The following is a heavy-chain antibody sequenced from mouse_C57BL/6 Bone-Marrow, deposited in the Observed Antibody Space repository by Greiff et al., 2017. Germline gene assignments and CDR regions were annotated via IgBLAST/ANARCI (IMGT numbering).Heavy chain of an antibody. CDR3: ARALITTVVATDYYAMDY. CDR1: GFSLTSYA. Sequence: QVQLQQSGPGLVAPSQSLSITCTVSGFSLTSYAISWVRQPPGKGLEWLGVIWTGGGTNYNSALKSRLSISKDNSKSQVFLKMNSLQTDDTARYYCARALITTVVATDYYAMDYWGQGTSVTVSS. D-gene: IGHD1-1*01. J-gene: IGHJ4*01. V-gene: IGHV2-9-1*01. CDR2: IWTGGGT.